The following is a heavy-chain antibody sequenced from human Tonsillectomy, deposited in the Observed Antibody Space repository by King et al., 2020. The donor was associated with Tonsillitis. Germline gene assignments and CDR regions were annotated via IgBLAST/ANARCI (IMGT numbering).Heavy chain of an antibody. Sequence: VQLVESGGGLGQPGGSLRLSCAASGISFSGYAMTWVRQGPGKGLEWVSTINSSGGNTNYAGSVRGRFTISRDNSKNTLYLQMDSLRAEDSAVYYCAVNDYDTSGPPGDYWGQGTLVTVSS. CDR3: AVNDYDTSGPPGDY. J-gene: IGHJ4*02. V-gene: IGHV3-23*04. D-gene: IGHD3-22*01. CDR1: GISFSGYA. CDR2: INSSGGNT.